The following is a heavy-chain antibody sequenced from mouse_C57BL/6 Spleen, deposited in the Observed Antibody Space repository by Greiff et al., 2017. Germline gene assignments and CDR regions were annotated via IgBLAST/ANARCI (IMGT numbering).Heavy chain of an antibody. CDR1: GFNIKNTY. Sequence: VQLKESVAELVRPGASVKLSCTASGFNIKNTYMHWVKQRPEQGLEWIGRIDPANGNTTYAPKFQGKATITADTSSNTAYLQLSSLTSEDTAIYYCARPYGSPYYYAMDYWGQGTSVTVSS. D-gene: IGHD1-1*01. V-gene: IGHV14-3*01. J-gene: IGHJ4*01. CDR2: IDPANGNT. CDR3: ARPYGSPYYYAMDY.